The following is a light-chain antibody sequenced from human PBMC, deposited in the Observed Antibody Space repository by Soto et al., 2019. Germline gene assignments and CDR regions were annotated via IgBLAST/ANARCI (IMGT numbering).Light chain of an antibody. J-gene: IGLJ2*01. CDR3: ASWDDSLNSVV. CDR2: SNN. V-gene: IGLV1-44*01. Sequence: QPVLTQPPSASGTPGQRVIISCSGSNYNIGSNTVNWYQQLPGTAPTILIYSNNQRPSGVPGRFSDSNSGTSASLAISGLQSEDEADYYCASWDDSLNSVVFGGGTKLTVL. CDR1: NYNIGSNT.